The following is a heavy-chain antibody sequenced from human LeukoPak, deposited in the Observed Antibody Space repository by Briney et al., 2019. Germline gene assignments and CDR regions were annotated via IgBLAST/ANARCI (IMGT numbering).Heavy chain of an antibody. J-gene: IGHJ6*04. V-gene: IGHV4-59*01. Sequence: SETLSLTCTVSGGSISSYYWSWIRQPPGKGLEWIGYIYHSGSTNYNPSLKSRVTISVDTSKNQFSLKLSSVTAADTAVYYCASIKGGRWVVWGKGTTVTVSS. CDR3: ASIKGGRWVV. CDR2: IYHSGST. D-gene: IGHD2-15*01. CDR1: GGSISSYY.